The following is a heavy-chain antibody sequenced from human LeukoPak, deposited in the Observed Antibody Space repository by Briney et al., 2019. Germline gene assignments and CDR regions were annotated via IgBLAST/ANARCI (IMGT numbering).Heavy chain of an antibody. CDR2: INPSGGST. CDR3: ARDNSARDTAWWFDP. CDR1: GYTFTSYC. J-gene: IGHJ5*02. V-gene: IGHV1-46*01. D-gene: IGHD3-10*01. Sequence: ASVKVSCKASGYTFTSYCMHWVRQAPGQGLEWMGIINPSGGSTSYAQKFQGRVTMTWDMSTSTDYMELSSLTAEDTAVYFCARDNSARDTAWWFDPWGQGTLVTVSS.